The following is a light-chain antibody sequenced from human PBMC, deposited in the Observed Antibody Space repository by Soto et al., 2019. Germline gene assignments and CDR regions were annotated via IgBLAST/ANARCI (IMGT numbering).Light chain of an antibody. CDR2: DVG. J-gene: IGLJ2*01. V-gene: IGLV2-11*01. CDR3: CSYAGSYSLV. Sequence: QSALTQPRSVSGSPGQSVTLSCTGTSNDVGGYNYVSWYQQNPGKAPTLMIYDVGKRPSGVPDRFSGSKSGNTASLIISGLQAEDEADYYCCSYAGSYSLVFGGGTKVTVL. CDR1: SNDVGGYNY.